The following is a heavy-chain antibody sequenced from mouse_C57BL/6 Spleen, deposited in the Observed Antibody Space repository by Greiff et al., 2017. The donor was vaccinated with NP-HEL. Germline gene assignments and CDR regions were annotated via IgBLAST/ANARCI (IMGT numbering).Heavy chain of an antibody. D-gene: IGHD1-1*01. J-gene: IGHJ4*01. Sequence: VQLQQSGPELVKPGASVKISCKASGYSFTDYNMNWVKQSHGKSLEWIGVINPNYGTTSYNQKFKGKATLTVDQSSSTAYMQLNSLTSEDSAVYYCARSDYYGSSYGAMDYWGQGTSVTVSS. CDR3: ARSDYYGSSYGAMDY. V-gene: IGHV1-39*01. CDR2: INPNYGTT. CDR1: GYSFTDYN.